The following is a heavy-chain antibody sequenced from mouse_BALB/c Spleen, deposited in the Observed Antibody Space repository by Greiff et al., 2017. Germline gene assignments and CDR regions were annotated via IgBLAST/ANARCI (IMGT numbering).Heavy chain of an antibody. D-gene: IGHD2-10*02. V-gene: IGHV14-3*02. CDR2: IDPANGNT. CDR3: ARSPRWYFDV. Sequence: VQLKESGAELVKPGASVKLSCTASGFNIKDTYMHWVKQRPEQGLEWIGRIDPANGNTKYDPKFQGKATITADTSSNTAYLQLSSLTSEDTAVYYCARSPRWYFDVWGAGTTVTVSS. CDR1: GFNIKDTY. J-gene: IGHJ1*01.